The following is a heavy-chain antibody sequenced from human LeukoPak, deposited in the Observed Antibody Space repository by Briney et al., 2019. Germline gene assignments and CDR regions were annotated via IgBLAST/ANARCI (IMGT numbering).Heavy chain of an antibody. V-gene: IGHV1-46*01. CDR1: GYTFISYY. CDR2: INPSCGKT. CDR3: ARSSTVPKKYSYYYYMHV. D-gene: IGHD4-17*01. J-gene: IGHJ6*03. Sequence: GAAVKVSCKASGYTFISYYMHWVRQAPGRGLEWMGIINPSCGKTIYAQKFQGRVTMTRDMSTSTVCMELSSLRSEDTAVYYCARSSTVPKKYSYYYYMHVWGKGTTVTVSS.